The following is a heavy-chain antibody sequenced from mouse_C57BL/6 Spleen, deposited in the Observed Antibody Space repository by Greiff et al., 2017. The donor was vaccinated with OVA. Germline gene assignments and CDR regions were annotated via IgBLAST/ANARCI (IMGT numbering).Heavy chain of an antibody. CDR1: GYTFTSHW. V-gene: IGHV1-50*01. CDR3: ARRRPGFAY. J-gene: IGHJ3*01. CDR2: IDPSDSYT. Sequence: QVQLQQPGAELVKPGASVKLSCKASGYTFTSHWMQWVKQRPGQGLEWIGEIDPSDSYTNYNQKFKGKATLTVDTSSSTAYMQLSSLTSEDSAVYYCARRRPGFAYWGQGTLVTVSA.